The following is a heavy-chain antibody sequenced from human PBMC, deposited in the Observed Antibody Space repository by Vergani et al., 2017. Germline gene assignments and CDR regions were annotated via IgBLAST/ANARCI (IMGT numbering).Heavy chain of an antibody. D-gene: IGHD2-2*01. Sequence: QVQLQESGPGLVKPSETLSLTCTVSGGSISSYYWSWTRQPPGKGLEWIGYIYYSGSTNYNPSLKSRVTISVDTSKNQFSLKLSSVTAADTAVYYCARRYCSSTSCCSYFDYWGQGTLVTVSS. CDR2: IYYSGST. J-gene: IGHJ4*02. CDR3: ARRYCSSTSCCSYFDY. CDR1: GGSISSYY. V-gene: IGHV4-59*01.